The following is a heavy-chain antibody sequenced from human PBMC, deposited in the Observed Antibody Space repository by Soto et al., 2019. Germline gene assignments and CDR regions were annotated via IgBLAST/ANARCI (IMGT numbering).Heavy chain of an antibody. CDR3: AKDMGSGWFRLGFDY. D-gene: IGHD6-19*01. J-gene: IGHJ4*02. V-gene: IGHV3-23*01. CDR1: GFTFSSYA. CDR2: ISGSGGST. Sequence: GGSLRLSCAASGFTFSSYAMSWVRQAPGKGLEWVSAISGSGGSTYYADSVKGRFTISRDNSKNTRYLQMNSLRAEDTAVYYCAKDMGSGWFRLGFDYWGQGTLVTVSS.